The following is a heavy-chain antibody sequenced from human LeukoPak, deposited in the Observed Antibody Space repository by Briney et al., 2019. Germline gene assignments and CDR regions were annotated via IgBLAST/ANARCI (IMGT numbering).Heavy chain of an antibody. D-gene: IGHD5-24*01. J-gene: IGHJ4*02. Sequence: GGSLRLSCAASGFTFSSYAMSWVRQAPGKGLEWVSAISGGGGSTYYADSVKGRFTISRDNAKNSLYLQMNSLRVEDTAVYYCARDESGYNYWGQGTLVTVSS. CDR3: ARDESGYNY. CDR1: GFTFSSYA. V-gene: IGHV3-23*01. CDR2: ISGGGGST.